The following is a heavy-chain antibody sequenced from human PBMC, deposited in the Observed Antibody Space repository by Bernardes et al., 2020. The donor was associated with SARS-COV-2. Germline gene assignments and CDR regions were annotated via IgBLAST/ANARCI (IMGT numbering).Heavy chain of an antibody. CDR1: GASISSSNW. CDR2: IYHIGST. J-gene: IGHJ6*03. Sequence: SNTLHFICGVSGASISSSNWWTCVLQSPGRGLEWIGEIYHIGSTNYNPSLKSRVIISVDKSKKHFSLNLTSVTAADTAIYYCAQRPGFSGQNFNYYMDVWGNGTTVTVSS. D-gene: IGHD3-10*01. CDR3: AQRPGFSGQNFNYYMDV. V-gene: IGHV4-4*02.